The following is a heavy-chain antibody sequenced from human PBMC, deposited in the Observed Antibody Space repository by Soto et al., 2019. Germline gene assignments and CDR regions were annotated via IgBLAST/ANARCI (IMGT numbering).Heavy chain of an antibody. Sequence: PSETLSLTCTVSGGSISSSSYYWGWIRQPPGKGLEWIGSIYYSGSTYYNPSLKSRVTISVDTSKNQFSLKLSSVTAADTAVYYCARGDYDYIPFDPWGQGTLVTVSS. J-gene: IGHJ5*02. V-gene: IGHV4-39*01. CDR2: IYYSGST. CDR3: ARGDYDYIPFDP. D-gene: IGHD3-16*01. CDR1: GGSISSSSYY.